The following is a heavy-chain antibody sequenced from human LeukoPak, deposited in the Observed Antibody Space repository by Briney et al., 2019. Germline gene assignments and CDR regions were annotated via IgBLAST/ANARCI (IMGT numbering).Heavy chain of an antibody. D-gene: IGHD3-22*01. CDR1: GFTFSSYS. J-gene: IGHJ4*02. Sequence: GGSLRLPCAASGFTFSSYSMNWVRQAPGKGLEWVSSISSSSSYIYYADSVKGRFTISRDNAKNSLYLQMNSLRAEDTAVYYCARDIYYYDSSGHAGYWGQGTLVTVSS. V-gene: IGHV3-21*01. CDR2: ISSSSSYI. CDR3: ARDIYYYDSSGHAGY.